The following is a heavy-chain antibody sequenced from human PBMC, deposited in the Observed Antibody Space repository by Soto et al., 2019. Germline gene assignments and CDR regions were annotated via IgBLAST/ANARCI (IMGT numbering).Heavy chain of an antibody. CDR3: ARLPYDSSGYYVGLWY. Sequence: SETLSLTCAVSGYSISSSSYYWGWIRQPPGKGLEWIGSIYYSGSTYYNASLRSRVAMSVDTSKNQFSLKLSSVTAADTAVYYCARLPYDSSGYYVGLWYWGQGNLVTVSS. CDR2: IYYSGST. D-gene: IGHD3-22*01. J-gene: IGHJ4*02. CDR1: GYSISSSSYY. V-gene: IGHV4-39*01.